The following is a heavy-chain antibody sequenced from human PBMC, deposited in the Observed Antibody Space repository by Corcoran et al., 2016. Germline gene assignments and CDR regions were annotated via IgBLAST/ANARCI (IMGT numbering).Heavy chain of an antibody. V-gene: IGHV3-30*18. CDR1: GFTFSSYR. CDR2: ISYDGSNK. D-gene: IGHD3-22*01. Sequence: QVQLVESGGGVVQPGRSLRLSCAASGFTFSSYRMHWVRQAPGKGLEWVAVISYDGSNKYYADSVKGRFTISRDNSKNTLYLQMNSLRAEDTAVYYCAKDSSGYYYGTFMDVWGQGTTVTVSS. J-gene: IGHJ6*02. CDR3: AKDSSGYYYGTFMDV.